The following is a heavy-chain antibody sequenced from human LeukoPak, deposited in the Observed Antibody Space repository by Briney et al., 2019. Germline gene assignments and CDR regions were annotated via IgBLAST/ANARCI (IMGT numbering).Heavy chain of an antibody. CDR1: GFTFSSYW. V-gene: IGHV3-7*01. CDR2: INPAGSDT. CDR3: VRWGVAADMQD. D-gene: IGHD2-2*01. J-gene: IGHJ4*02. Sequence: GGSLRLSCEASGFTFSSYWMAWVRQAPGKGLEWVANINPAGSDTYYVDSVKGRFTISRDNAKKSTFLQMNSLRVEETALYYCVRWGVAADMQDWGQGTLVSVSS.